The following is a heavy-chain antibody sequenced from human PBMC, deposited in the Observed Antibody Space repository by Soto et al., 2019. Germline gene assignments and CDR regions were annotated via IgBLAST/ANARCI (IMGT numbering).Heavy chain of an antibody. V-gene: IGHV4-59*01. Sequence: TSETLSLTCTVSGGSISSYYWSWIRQPPGKGLEWIGYIYYSGSTNYDPSLKSRVTISVDTSKNQFSLKLSSVTAADTAVYYCARAFWSGSFDYWGQGTLVTVSS. D-gene: IGHD3-3*01. CDR1: GGSISSYY. CDR3: ARAFWSGSFDY. J-gene: IGHJ4*02. CDR2: IYYSGST.